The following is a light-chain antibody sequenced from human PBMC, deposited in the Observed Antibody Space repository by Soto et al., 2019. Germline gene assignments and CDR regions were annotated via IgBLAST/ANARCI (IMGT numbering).Light chain of an antibody. CDR2: DAS. Sequence: EIVLTQSPATLSLSPGERANLSCRASQSVSSYLAWYQQKPGQAPRLLIYDASNRATGIPARFSGSGSGTAFTLTISSLEPEDFAVYYCQQRSNWPPTFGPGTKVDIK. CDR3: QQRSNWPPT. J-gene: IGKJ3*01. CDR1: QSVSSY. V-gene: IGKV3-11*01.